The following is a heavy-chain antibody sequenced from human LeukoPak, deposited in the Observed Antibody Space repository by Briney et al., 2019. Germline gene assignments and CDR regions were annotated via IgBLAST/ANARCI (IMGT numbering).Heavy chain of an antibody. D-gene: IGHD6-19*01. V-gene: IGHV3-33*08. CDR2: IWYDGSNK. Sequence: GGSLRLSCAASGFTFSSYGMHWVRQAPGKGLEWVAVIWYDGSNKYYADSVKGRFTISRDNSKNTLYLQMNSLRAEDTAVYYCARGASSGWYFDYYYGMDVWGQGTTVTVSS. J-gene: IGHJ6*02. CDR3: ARGASSGWYFDYYYGMDV. CDR1: GFTFSSYG.